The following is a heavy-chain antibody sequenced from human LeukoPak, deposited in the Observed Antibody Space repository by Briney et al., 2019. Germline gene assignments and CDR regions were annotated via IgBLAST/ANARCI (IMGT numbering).Heavy chain of an antibody. Sequence: QSGGSLRLSCAASGFTFSNYWMSWVRQAPGKGLEWVSAISGSGGSTYYADSVKGRFTISRDNSKNTLYLQMNSLRAEDTAVYYCAKGTYYYDSSGYYSPWGAFDIWGQGTMVTVSS. CDR1: GFTFSNYW. J-gene: IGHJ3*02. CDR2: ISGSGGST. D-gene: IGHD3-22*01. V-gene: IGHV3-23*01. CDR3: AKGTYYYDSSGYYSPWGAFDI.